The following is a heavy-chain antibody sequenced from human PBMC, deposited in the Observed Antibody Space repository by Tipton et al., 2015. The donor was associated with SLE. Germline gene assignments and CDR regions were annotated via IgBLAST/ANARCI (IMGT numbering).Heavy chain of an antibody. CDR2: IDHTGST. CDR1: AGSFTGYY. V-gene: IGHV4-34*01. CDR3: AKDYNHDNADYN. D-gene: IGHD4-17*01. Sequence: TLSLTCKVSAGSFTGYYWSWVRQSPTKGLEWIGEIDHTGSTNYNPALKSRVTISVDTSNNQFSLKLSSVTVADTAVYYCAKDYNHDNADYNWGQGTLVIVSS. J-gene: IGHJ4*02.